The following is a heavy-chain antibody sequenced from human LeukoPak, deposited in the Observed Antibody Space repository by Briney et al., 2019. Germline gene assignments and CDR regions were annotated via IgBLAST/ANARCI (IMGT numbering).Heavy chain of an antibody. J-gene: IGHJ3*02. Sequence: GASVKVSCKASGYTFTSYGISWVRQVPGQGLEWMGWISAYTGNTNYAQNLQGRVNMTTDTSTRTAYMDLRSLRSDDTAVYYCARDLIVGATLAGGHDAFDIWGQGTMVTVSS. CDR1: GYTFTSYG. CDR2: ISAYTGNT. V-gene: IGHV1-18*01. CDR3: ARDLIVGATLAGGHDAFDI. D-gene: IGHD1-26*01.